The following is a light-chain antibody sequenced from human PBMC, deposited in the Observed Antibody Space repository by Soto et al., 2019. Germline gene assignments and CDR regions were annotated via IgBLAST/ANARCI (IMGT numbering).Light chain of an antibody. V-gene: IGKV1-39*01. CDR3: QQSSNIPYT. CDR1: QTISSY. CDR2: AAS. J-gene: IGKJ2*01. Sequence: DIQMTQSPYSLSASVGDRVTITCRASQTISSYLNWYQQSPGKAPKLLIYAASSLQSGVPSRFSGSGSGTDFTLTISSLQPEDFATYYCQQSSNIPYTFGQGTKLEIK.